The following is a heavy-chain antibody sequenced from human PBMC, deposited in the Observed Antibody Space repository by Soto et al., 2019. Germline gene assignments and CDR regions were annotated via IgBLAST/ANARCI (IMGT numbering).Heavy chain of an antibody. CDR2: ISYDGNNK. CDR3: ARDPAAYSYGWYFDF. V-gene: IGHV3-30-3*01. J-gene: IGHJ4*02. Sequence: QVQLVESGGGVVQPGMSLRLSCAVSGFIFSHHAMHWVRQAPGKGLEWVAVISYDGNNKYYADSVKGRFTISRDTSRSTLFLQMNSVRPEDSAVYYCARDPAAYSYGWYFDFWGQGTLATVSS. CDR1: GFIFSHHA. D-gene: IGHD5-18*01.